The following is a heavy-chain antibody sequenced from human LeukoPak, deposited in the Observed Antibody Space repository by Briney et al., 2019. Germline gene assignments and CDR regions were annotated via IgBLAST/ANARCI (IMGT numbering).Heavy chain of an antibody. CDR2: IWNDGSNR. CDR3: ARASGPFDY. CDR1: GFTFSVYG. V-gene: IGHV3-33*01. D-gene: IGHD3-10*01. Sequence: PGGSLRLSCAASGFTFSVYGMHWVRQAPGKGLEWVAVIWNDGSNRYYADSVKGRFTISRDNSKNTLDLQMNSLRAEDTAVYSCARASGPFDYWGQGTLVTVSS. J-gene: IGHJ4*02.